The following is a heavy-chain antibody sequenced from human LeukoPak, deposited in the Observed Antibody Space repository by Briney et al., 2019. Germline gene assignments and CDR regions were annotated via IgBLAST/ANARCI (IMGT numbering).Heavy chain of an antibody. CDR1: GGSISSYY. Sequence: SETLSPTCTVSGGSISSYYWSWIRQPPGKGLEWIGYIYYSGSTNYNPSLKSRVTISVDTSKNQFSLKLSSVTAADTAVYYCARDQLGGYYYDYWGQGTLVTVCS. V-gene: IGHV4-59*01. CDR2: IYYSGST. CDR3: ARDQLGGYYYDY. D-gene: IGHD3-22*01. J-gene: IGHJ4*02.